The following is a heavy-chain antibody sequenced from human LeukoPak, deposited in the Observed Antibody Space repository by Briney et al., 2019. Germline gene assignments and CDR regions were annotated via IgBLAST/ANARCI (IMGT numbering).Heavy chain of an antibody. CDR3: ARKRILTGYQYNWFDP. CDR2: ISAYNGNT. J-gene: IGHJ5*02. CDR1: GYTFTSYG. Sequence: VASVTVSCTASGYTFTSYGISWVRQAPGQGLEWMGWISAYNGNTNYAQKLQGRVTMTTDTSISTAYMELSRLRSDDTAVYYCARKRILTGYQYNWFDPWGQGTLVTVSS. D-gene: IGHD3-9*01. V-gene: IGHV1-18*01.